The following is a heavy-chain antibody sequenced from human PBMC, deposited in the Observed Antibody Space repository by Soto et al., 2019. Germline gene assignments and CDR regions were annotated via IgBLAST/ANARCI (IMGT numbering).Heavy chain of an antibody. J-gene: IGHJ4*02. CDR2: ISSSSSYI. V-gene: IGHV3-21*01. Sequence: PVGSLRLSCAASGFTFSSYSMNWVRQAPGKGLEWVSSISSSSSYIYYADSVKGRFTISRDNAKNSLYLQMNSLRAEDTAVYYCARSGYYDSSGYYYAGDYWGQGTLVTVSS. CDR1: GFTFSSYS. D-gene: IGHD3-22*01. CDR3: ARSGYYDSSGYYYAGDY.